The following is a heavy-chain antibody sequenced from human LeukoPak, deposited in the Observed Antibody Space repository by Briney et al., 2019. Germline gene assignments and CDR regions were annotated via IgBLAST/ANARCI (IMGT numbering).Heavy chain of an antibody. CDR1: GFTFRHFA. CDR3: ARAMPSSTYYFDS. D-gene: IGHD2-2*01. Sequence: GGSLKLSCAASGFTFRHFAMNWVRQAPGKGLEWVSVISVSDGSTYYADSVRGRFTISRDNSKNTLFLQLNGLRAEDTAIYYCARAMPSSTYYFDSWGQGTLVAVSS. CDR2: ISVSDGST. J-gene: IGHJ4*02. V-gene: IGHV3-23*01.